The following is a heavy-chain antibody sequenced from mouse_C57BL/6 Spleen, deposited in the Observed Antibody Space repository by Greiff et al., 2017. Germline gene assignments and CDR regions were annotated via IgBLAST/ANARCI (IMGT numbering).Heavy chain of an antibody. CDR1: GYTFTSYW. CDR3: ARSGSSGWAY. Sequence: VKLQQPGAELVRPGSSVKLSCKASGYTFTSYWMDWVKQRPGQGLEWIGNIYPSDSETHYNQKFKDKATLTVDKSSSTAYMQLSSLTSEDSAVYYCARSGSSGWAYWGQGTLVTVSA. CDR2: IYPSDSET. D-gene: IGHD3-2*02. J-gene: IGHJ3*01. V-gene: IGHV1-61*01.